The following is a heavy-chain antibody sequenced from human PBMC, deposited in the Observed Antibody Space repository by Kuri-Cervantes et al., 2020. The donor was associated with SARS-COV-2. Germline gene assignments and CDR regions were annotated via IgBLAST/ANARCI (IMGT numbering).Heavy chain of an antibody. J-gene: IGHJ4*02. CDR1: GFTFGSYS. CDR2: IIGSSSTI. Sequence: GESLKISCAASGFTFGSYSMNWVRQAPGKGLEWVSYIIGSSSTIYYADSVKGRFTISRDNAKTSLYLQMNSLRAEDTAVYYCARDGPLQGPGTAYWGQGTLVTVSS. V-gene: IGHV3-48*01. CDR3: ARDGPLQGPGTAY. D-gene: IGHD2-21*02.